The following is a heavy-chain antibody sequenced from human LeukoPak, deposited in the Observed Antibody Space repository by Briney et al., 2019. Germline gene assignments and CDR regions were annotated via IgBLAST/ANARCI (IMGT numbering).Heavy chain of an antibody. Sequence: ASVKVSCKASGYTFTTYAMHWVRQAPGQRLEWMEWINAGNGNTKYSQKFQARVTITRDTSASTAYMELSSLRSEDTAVYYCARDPIGSRWPYYFDYWGQGTLVTVSS. CDR2: INAGNGNT. CDR3: ARDPIGSRWPYYFDY. CDR1: GYTFTTYA. J-gene: IGHJ4*02. D-gene: IGHD6-13*01. V-gene: IGHV1-3*01.